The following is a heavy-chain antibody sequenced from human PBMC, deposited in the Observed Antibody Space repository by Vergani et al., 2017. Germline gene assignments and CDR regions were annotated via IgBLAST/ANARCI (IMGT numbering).Heavy chain of an antibody. V-gene: IGHV3-33*01. CDR3: ARGEGYCIRTSCYFDY. D-gene: IGHD2-2*01. Sequence: QVQLVESGGGVVQPGRSLRLSCAASGFTFSSSGMHWVRQAPGKGLEWVAIIWYDESNKYYADSVKGRFTISRDNSKNTLYLQVNSLRAEDTAVYYCARGEGYCIRTSCYFDYWGHGTLVTVSS. J-gene: IGHJ4*01. CDR2: IWYDESNK. CDR1: GFTFSSSG.